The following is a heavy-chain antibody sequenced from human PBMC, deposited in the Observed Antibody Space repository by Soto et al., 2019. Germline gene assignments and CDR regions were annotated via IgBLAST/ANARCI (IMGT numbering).Heavy chain of an antibody. CDR2: VIPLFDTA. CDR3: ASWRSYSGSYCFDY. V-gene: IGHV1-69*06. J-gene: IGHJ4*02. Sequence: QVQVVQSGAEVKKPGSSVKVSCKVSGGIFTNNAISWVRQAPGQGLEWLGGVIPLFDTAYYAESFQGRVTITADKSTNIAYMELSSLRSEDTALYFCASWRSYSGSYCFDYWGQGTLVIVSS. CDR1: GGIFTNNA. D-gene: IGHD1-26*01.